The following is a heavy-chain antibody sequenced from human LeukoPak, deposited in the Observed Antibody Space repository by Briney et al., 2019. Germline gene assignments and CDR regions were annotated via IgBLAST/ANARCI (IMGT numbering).Heavy chain of an antibody. V-gene: IGHV4-34*01. Sequence: SETLSLTCAVYGGSFSGYYWSWIRQPPGKGLEWIGEINHSGSTNYNPSLKSRVTISVDTSKNQFSLKLSSVTAADTAVYYCAREVLRYFDWLSDFDYWGQGTLVTVSS. CDR2: INHSGST. CDR3: AREVLRYFDWLSDFDY. D-gene: IGHD3-9*01. CDR1: GGSFSGYY. J-gene: IGHJ4*02.